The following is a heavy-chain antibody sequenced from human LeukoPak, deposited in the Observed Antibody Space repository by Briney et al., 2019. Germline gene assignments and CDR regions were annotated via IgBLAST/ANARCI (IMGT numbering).Heavy chain of an antibody. D-gene: IGHD4-17*01. CDR1: GYSISSGYF. Sequence: SETLSLTCTVSGYSISSGYFWGWIRQPPGKGLECIGTIYHSGSTYYNPSLKSRVTISVDTSKNQFSLKLSSVTAADTAVYYCARVSPGSVRHYYYYMDVWGKGTTVTISS. J-gene: IGHJ6*03. CDR3: ARVSPGSVRHYYYYMDV. CDR2: IYHSGST. V-gene: IGHV4-38-2*02.